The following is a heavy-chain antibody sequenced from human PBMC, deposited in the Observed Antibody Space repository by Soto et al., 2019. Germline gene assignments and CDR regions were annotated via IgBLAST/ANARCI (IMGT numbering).Heavy chain of an antibody. CDR3: SRGKGIGWYESSDY. D-gene: IGHD6-19*01. Sequence: HPGGSLRLSCAASGFTFSSYAMHWVRQAPGKGLEWVAVISYDGSNKYYADSVEGRFTISRDNSKNTLYLQMNSLRVEDTATYYCSRGKGIGWYESSDYWGQGTLVTVSS. CDR1: GFTFSSYA. J-gene: IGHJ4*02. V-gene: IGHV3-30*14. CDR2: ISYDGSNK.